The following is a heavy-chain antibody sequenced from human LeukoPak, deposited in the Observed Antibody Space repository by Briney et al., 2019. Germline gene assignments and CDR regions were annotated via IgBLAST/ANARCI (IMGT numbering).Heavy chain of an antibody. J-gene: IGHJ6*04. CDR2: ISYDGSDE. CDR1: GFTFSRHA. V-gene: IGHV3-30*04. D-gene: IGHD3-10*01. Sequence: GGSLRLSCAASGFTFSRHAMHWVRQSPGKGLEWVAIISYDGSDEYIADSVKGRFSISRDNSRNTLDLQMNSLTTEDTALYYCARATDYCGSGSYLPLYYFYGMDVWGKGTAVIVSS. CDR3: ARATDYCGSGSYLPLYYFYGMDV.